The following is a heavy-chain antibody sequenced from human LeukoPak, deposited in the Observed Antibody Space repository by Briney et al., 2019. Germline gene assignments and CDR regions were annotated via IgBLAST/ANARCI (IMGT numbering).Heavy chain of an antibody. V-gene: IGHV4-39*01. CDR1: GGSIGSSSYY. CDR3: ARHPRRAELMNWFDP. J-gene: IGHJ5*02. CDR2: IYYSGST. D-gene: IGHD1-26*01. Sequence: SETLSLTCTVSGGSIGSSSYYWGWIRQPPGKGLEWIGSIYYSGSTYYNPSLKSRVTISVDTSKNQFSLKLSSVTAADTAVYYCARHPRRAELMNWFDPWGQGTLVTVSS.